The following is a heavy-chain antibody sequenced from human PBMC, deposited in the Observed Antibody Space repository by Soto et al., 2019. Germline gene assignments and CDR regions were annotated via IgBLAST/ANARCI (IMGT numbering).Heavy chain of an antibody. J-gene: IGHJ4*02. V-gene: IGHV1-18*01. CDR3: ARGVYAWPRYFDY. CDR1: GYTFNSYC. Sequence: VSVKVSCKAPGYTFNSYCISWVRHAPGQGLEWMGWISAYNGNTNYAQKLQGRVTMTTDTSTSTAYMELRSLRSDDTAVYYCARGVYAWPRYFDYWGQGTLVTVSS. CDR2: ISAYNGNT. D-gene: IGHD2-8*01.